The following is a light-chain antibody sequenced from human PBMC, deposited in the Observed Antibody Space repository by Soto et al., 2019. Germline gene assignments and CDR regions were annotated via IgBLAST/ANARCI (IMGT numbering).Light chain of an antibody. CDR1: SDYSHYK. V-gene: IGLV9-49*01. CDR3: GADHGSGSNFVVV. Sequence: QSVLTQPPSASASLGASVTLTCTLSSDYSHYKVDWYQQRPGKGPRFVMRVGTGGIVGSKGDGIPDRCSVLGSGLNRYLTIKNIQEEDESDYHCGADHGSGSNFVVVFGGGTKLTVL. J-gene: IGLJ2*01. CDR2: VGTGGIVG.